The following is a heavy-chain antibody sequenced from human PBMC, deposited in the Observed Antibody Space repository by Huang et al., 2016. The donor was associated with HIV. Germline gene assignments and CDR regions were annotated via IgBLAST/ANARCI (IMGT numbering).Heavy chain of an antibody. V-gene: IGHV5-51*01. Sequence: EVHLVQSGAEVKEPGESLKISCQASGYNFDSYWIGWVRQMPGKGLEWMGVIYPGDADTRYDPSVQGQITISADQSINTDYLQWSSVKAADTAIYFCARQGLWLPPTDPFDYWGQGTPVTVSA. J-gene: IGHJ4*02. CDR3: ARQGLWLPPTDPFDY. D-gene: IGHD3-10*01. CDR2: IYPGDADT. CDR1: GYNFDSYW.